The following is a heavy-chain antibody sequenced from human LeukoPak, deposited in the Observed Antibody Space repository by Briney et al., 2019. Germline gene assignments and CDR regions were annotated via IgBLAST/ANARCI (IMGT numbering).Heavy chain of an antibody. V-gene: IGHV4-59*12. CDR2: IYYSGST. CDR3: ARVGYCSSTSCYGDSIWFDP. D-gene: IGHD2-2*01. Sequence: SETLSLTCTVSGGSISSYYWSWIRQPPGKGLEWIGYIYYSGSTNYNPSLKSRVTISVDTSKNQFSLKLSSVTAADTAVYYCARVGYCSSTSCYGDSIWFDPWGQGTLVTASS. J-gene: IGHJ5*02. CDR1: GGSISSYY.